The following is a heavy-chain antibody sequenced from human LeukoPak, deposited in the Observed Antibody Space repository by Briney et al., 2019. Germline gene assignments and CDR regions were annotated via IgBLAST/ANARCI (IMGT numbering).Heavy chain of an antibody. Sequence: SETLSLTCVVSGGSLSTHHWSWFRQSPGRGLEWIGYISDSGSTNYNPSLKSRVTISVDTSKNQFSLMLSPVTAADTAVYYCARGYDSSAYYPFNYWGQGTLVTVSS. CDR2: ISDSGST. CDR3: ARGYDSSAYYPFNY. D-gene: IGHD3-22*01. J-gene: IGHJ4*02. V-gene: IGHV4-59*11. CDR1: GGSLSTHH.